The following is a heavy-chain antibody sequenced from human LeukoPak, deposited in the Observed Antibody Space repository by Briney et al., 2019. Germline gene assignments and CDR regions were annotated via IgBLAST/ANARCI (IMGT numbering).Heavy chain of an antibody. D-gene: IGHD3-22*01. CDR2: ISSSSSYI. V-gene: IGHV3-21*01. Sequence: GGSLRLSCAASGFTFSSYSMNWVRQAPGKGLEWVSSISSSSSYIYYADSVKGRFTISRDNAKNSLYLQMNSLRAEDTAVYYCARGPVYYYDSSGYYYWVPNYWGQGTLVTVSS. CDR3: ARGPVYYYDSSGYYYWVPNY. CDR1: GFTFSSYS. J-gene: IGHJ4*02.